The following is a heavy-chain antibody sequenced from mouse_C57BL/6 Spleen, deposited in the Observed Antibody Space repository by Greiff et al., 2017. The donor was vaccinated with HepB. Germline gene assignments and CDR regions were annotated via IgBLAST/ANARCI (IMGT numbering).Heavy chain of an antibody. CDR2: INYDGSST. J-gene: IGHJ4*01. Sequence: EVQLVESEGGLVQPGSSMKLSCTASGFTFSDYYMAWVRQVPEKGLEWVANINYDGSSTYYLDSLKSRFIISRDNAKNILYLQMSSLKSEDTATYYCARDPVVRAMDYWGQGTSVTVSS. V-gene: IGHV5-16*01. CDR3: ARDPVVRAMDY. CDR1: GFTFSDYY. D-gene: IGHD1-1*01.